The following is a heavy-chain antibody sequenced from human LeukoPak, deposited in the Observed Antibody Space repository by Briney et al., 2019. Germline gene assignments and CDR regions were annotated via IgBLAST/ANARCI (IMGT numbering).Heavy chain of an antibody. CDR3: ARDKRGSGSYSTTGFDY. Sequence: GGSLRLSCAASGFTFSSYWMHWVRQGPGKGLVWVSRINTDGSSTSYADSVKGRFTISRDNAKNTLYLQMNSLRAEDTAVYYCARDKRGSGSYSTTGFDYWGQGTLVTVSS. CDR2: INTDGSST. V-gene: IGHV3-74*01. D-gene: IGHD1-26*01. J-gene: IGHJ4*02. CDR1: GFTFSSYW.